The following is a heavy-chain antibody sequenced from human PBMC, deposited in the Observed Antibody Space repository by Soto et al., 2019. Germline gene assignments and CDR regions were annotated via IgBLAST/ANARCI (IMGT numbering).Heavy chain of an antibody. CDR1: GFTFSDYY. CDR3: ARDRRILIVVVITGLVDY. CDR2: ISSSGSTI. Sequence: GGSLRLSCAASGFTFSDYYMSWTRQAPGKGLEWVSYISSSGSTIYYADSVKGRFTISRDNSKNTLYLQMNSLRAEDTAVYYCARDRRILIVVVITGLVDYWGQGTLVTVSS. V-gene: IGHV3-11*04. D-gene: IGHD3-22*01. J-gene: IGHJ4*02.